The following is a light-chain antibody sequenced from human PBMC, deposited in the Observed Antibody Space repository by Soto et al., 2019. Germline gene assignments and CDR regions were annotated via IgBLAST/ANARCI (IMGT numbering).Light chain of an antibody. Sequence: DIVLTQTRLSSPVTLGQPASISCRSSQSLVHIDGNTYFNWLQQRPGQPPRLLIYKITNRFPGVPDRLSGSGAGTDFTQKISRVEDEDVGVYYRMLATHSYTFGQGTRLEIK. CDR1: QSLVHIDGNTY. CDR3: MLATHSYT. J-gene: IGKJ2*01. CDR2: KIT. V-gene: IGKV2-24*01.